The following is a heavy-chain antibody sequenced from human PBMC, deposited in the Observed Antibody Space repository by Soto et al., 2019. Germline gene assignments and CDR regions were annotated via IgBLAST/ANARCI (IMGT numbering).Heavy chain of an antibody. J-gene: IGHJ6*02. CDR3: AKDRRGGYDSDYYGMEV. V-gene: IGHV3-30*18. D-gene: IGHD5-12*01. Sequence: PXGCLTLSCAASGLTFSRQSMHWVRQAPGKGLEWVTVISYDGSNEDYADSVKGRFTIARDNSKNTLYLQMNSLRAEATAVYYCAKDRRGGYDSDYYGMEVWGQGTKVT. CDR2: ISYDGSNE. CDR1: GLTFSRQS.